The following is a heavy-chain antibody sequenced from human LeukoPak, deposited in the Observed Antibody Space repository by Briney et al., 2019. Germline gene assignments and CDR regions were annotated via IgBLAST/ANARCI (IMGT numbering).Heavy chain of an antibody. J-gene: IGHJ6*02. CDR3: AREGVATIIHYYYYYGMDV. CDR1: GFTFSSYW. Sequence: GGSLRLSCAASGFTFSSYWMGWVRQAPGKGLEWVANIKQDGSEKYYVDSVKGRFTISRDNAKNSLYLQMNSLRAEDTAVYYCAREGVATIIHYYYYYGMDVWGQGTTVTVS. V-gene: IGHV3-7*01. CDR2: IKQDGSEK. D-gene: IGHD5-12*01.